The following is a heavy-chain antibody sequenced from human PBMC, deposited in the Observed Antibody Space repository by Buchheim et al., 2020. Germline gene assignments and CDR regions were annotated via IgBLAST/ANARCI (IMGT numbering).Heavy chain of an antibody. CDR2: IKQDGSKK. Sequence: DVQLAESGGGLVQPGGSLRLSCAASGFSLSVYWMTWVRQAPGKGLEWVANIKQDGSKKYYVESVKGRVTIYRDNAENSLYLQMNSLRVEDTAVYYCARDSTYGLSVWGQGT. CDR3: ARDSTYGLSV. V-gene: IGHV3-7*01. J-gene: IGHJ6*02. CDR1: GFSLSVYW.